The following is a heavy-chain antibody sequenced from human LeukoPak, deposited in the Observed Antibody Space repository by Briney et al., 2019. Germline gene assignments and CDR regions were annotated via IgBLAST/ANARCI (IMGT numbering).Heavy chain of an antibody. CDR2: IYYSGST. CDR1: GGSISSSSYY. Sequence: SGTLSLTCTVSGGSISSSSYYWGWIRQPPGKGLEWIGSIYYSGSTYYNPSLKSRVTISVDTSKNQFSLKLSSVTAADTAVYYCARHHAYNYDFWSGYFGYFDYWGQGTLVTVSS. J-gene: IGHJ4*02. D-gene: IGHD3-3*01. V-gene: IGHV4-39*01. CDR3: ARHHAYNYDFWSGYFGYFDY.